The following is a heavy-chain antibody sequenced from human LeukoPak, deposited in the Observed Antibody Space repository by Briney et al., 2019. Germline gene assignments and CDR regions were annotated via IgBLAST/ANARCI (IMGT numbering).Heavy chain of an antibody. CDR3: ASIMVRGVY. CDR1: GGSISSSSW. CDR2: IYHSGST. D-gene: IGHD3-10*01. V-gene: IGHV4-4*02. J-gene: IGHJ4*02. Sequence: SETLSLTCAVSGGSISSSSWWSWVRQPPGKGLEGIGEIYHSGSTNYNPSLKSRVTISVDKSKNQFSLTLSSVTAADTAGHYCASIMVRGVYWGQGTLVTVSS.